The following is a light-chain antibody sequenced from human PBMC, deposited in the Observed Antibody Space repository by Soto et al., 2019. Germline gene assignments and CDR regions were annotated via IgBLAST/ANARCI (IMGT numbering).Light chain of an antibody. CDR2: KAS. CDR3: QQYNTLPLT. CDR1: QSISNW. V-gene: IGKV1-5*03. Sequence: DIQMTQSPSTLSASVGDRVTITCRASQSISNWLAWYQQNPGKAPNLLIYKASSLESGVPSRFSGSGSGTEFTLTISSLQPDDFATYYCQQYNTLPLTFGGGTKVEIK. J-gene: IGKJ4*01.